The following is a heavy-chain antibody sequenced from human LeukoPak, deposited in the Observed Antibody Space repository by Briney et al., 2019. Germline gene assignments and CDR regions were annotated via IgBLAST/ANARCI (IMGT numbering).Heavy chain of an antibody. Sequence: PGGSLRLSCAPSGFSFSNYAMSWVRQAPGKGLGWVSYISSSIITIYYTDSVKGPFAISRDNAKNSLYMQKNRVRAEDTAVYYCARERGAVAGHFDYWGQGTLVTVSS. CDR3: ARERGAVAGHFDY. CDR1: GFSFSNYA. J-gene: IGHJ4*02. V-gene: IGHV3-48*01. D-gene: IGHD6-19*01. CDR2: ISSSIITI.